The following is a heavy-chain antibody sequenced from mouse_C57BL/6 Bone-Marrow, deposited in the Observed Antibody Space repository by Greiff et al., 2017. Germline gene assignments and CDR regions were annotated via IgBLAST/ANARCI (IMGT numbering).Heavy chain of an antibody. D-gene: IGHD1-1*01. Sequence: EVQLVESGGGFVKPGGSLKLSCAASGFTFSSYTMSWVRQTPEKRLEWVATISGGGGNTYYPDSVKGRFTISRDNAKNTLYLQMSSLRSEDTALYYCARRAITTVVEGFAYWGQGTLVTVSA. CDR2: ISGGGGNT. CDR1: GFTFSSYT. V-gene: IGHV5-9*01. J-gene: IGHJ3*01. CDR3: ARRAITTVVEGFAY.